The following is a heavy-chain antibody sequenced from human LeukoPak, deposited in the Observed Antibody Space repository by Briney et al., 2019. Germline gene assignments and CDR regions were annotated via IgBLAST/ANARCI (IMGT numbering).Heavy chain of an antibody. J-gene: IGHJ4*02. D-gene: IGHD6-13*01. V-gene: IGHV4-39*01. CDR1: GGSISSSSYY. CDR3: ARHDTSSWYGGYFDY. CDR2: INYRGST. Sequence: SETPSLTCTVSGGSISSSSYYWGWGRQPPGKGLEWIGDINYRGSTYYTPPLKSRVTISVDASKNQFSLKLSSVTAADTAVYHCARHDTSSWYGGYFDYWGQGTLVTASS.